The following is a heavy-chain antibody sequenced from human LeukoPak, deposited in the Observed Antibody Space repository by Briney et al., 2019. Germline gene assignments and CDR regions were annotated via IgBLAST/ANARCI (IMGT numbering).Heavy chain of an antibody. V-gene: IGHV3-43*02. CDR1: GFTFDDYA. CDR3: AKGGSGWSYYFDF. J-gene: IGHJ4*02. CDR2: ISGDGGST. Sequence: GGSLRLSCAASGFTFDDYAMHWVRQAPWKGLEWVSLISGDGGSTYYADSVKGRFTISRDNSKNSLYLQMNSLSTEDTALYYCAKGGSGWSYYFDFWGQGTLVTVSS. D-gene: IGHD6-19*01.